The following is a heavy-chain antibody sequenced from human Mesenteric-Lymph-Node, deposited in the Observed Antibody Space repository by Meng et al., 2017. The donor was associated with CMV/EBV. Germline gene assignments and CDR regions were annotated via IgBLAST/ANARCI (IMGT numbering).Heavy chain of an antibody. CDR1: GFSFSDYG. D-gene: IGHD6-13*01. Sequence: GESLKISCAASGFSFSDYGMHWLRQAPGKGLEWVAFLRSDGSNDLYADSVKGRFTISRDNSKNSLYLQMNSLRTEDTALYYCAKSFQQLVPHDAFDIWGQGTMVTVSS. CDR2: LRSDGSND. V-gene: IGHV3-30*02. CDR3: AKSFQQLVPHDAFDI. J-gene: IGHJ3*02.